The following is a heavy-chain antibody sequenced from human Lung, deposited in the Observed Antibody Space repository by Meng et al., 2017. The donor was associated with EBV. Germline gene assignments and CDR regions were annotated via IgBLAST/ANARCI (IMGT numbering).Heavy chain of an antibody. CDR2: IYYSGRT. CDR1: GGSLISGSYY. CDR3: ARFSSNKGLYY. Sequence: QVQPPHSGPVLVKPSATRSLHCTVSGGSLISGSYYWIWIRPPPVQGLEWSVYIYYSGRTNYTPSLKSRVTISVDTSTNQFSLKLSSVTAADTAVYYCARFSSNKGLYYWGQGTLVTVSS. V-gene: IGHV4-61*01. D-gene: IGHD2/OR15-2a*01. J-gene: IGHJ4*02.